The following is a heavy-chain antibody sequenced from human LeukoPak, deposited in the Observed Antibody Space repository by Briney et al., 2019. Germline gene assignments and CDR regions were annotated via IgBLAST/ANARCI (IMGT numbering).Heavy chain of an antibody. D-gene: IGHD2-2*01. V-gene: IGHV3-7*01. J-gene: IGHJ3*02. CDR1: GFTFSSYW. CDR3: AREGIVVVLYAFDI. Sequence: GGSLRLSCAASGFTFSSYWMSWVRQAPGRGLEWVANIKQDGSEKYYVDSVKGRFTISRDNAKNSLYLQMNSLRAEDTAVYYCAREGIVVVLYAFDIWGQGTMVTVSS. CDR2: IKQDGSEK.